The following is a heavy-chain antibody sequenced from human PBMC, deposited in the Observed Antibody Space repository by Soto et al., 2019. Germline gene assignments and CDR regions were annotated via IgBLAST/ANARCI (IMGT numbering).Heavy chain of an antibody. V-gene: IGHV4-30-4*01. Sequence: QVQLQESGPGLVKPSQTLSLTCTVSGGSISSGDYYWSWIRQPPGKGLEWIGYIYYSGSTYYNPSLKSRVTISVDTSKNQFSLKLSSVTAADTAVYYCARGLAYYDSSGYLSYYFDYWGQGTLVTVSS. D-gene: IGHD3-22*01. CDR1: GGSISSGDYY. CDR3: ARGLAYYDSSGYLSYYFDY. J-gene: IGHJ4*02. CDR2: IYYSGST.